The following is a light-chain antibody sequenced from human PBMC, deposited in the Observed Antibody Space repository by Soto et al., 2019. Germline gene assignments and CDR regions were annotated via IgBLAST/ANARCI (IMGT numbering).Light chain of an antibody. CDR2: EVS. V-gene: IGLV2-14*01. CDR3: SSYTSSSSLYV. J-gene: IGLJ1*01. CDR1: SSDVGGYNY. Sequence: QSALTQPASVSGSPGQSITISCTGTSSDVGGYNYVSWYQRHPGTAPKLMIYEVSNRPSGLSNRFSGSKSGNTASLTISGLQAEDEADYYCSSYTSSSSLYVFGTGTKLTVL.